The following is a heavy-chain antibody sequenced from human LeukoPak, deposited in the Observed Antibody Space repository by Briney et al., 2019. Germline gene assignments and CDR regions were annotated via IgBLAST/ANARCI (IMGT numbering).Heavy chain of an antibody. CDR2: ISGSGGNT. CDR3: AKDPYNTAVANTNGWFDP. D-gene: IGHD6-19*01. V-gene: IGHV3-23*01. CDR1: GFTFSSYA. J-gene: IGHJ5*02. Sequence: GGSLRLSCAASGFTFSSYAMSWVRRAPGKGLEWVSSISGSGGNTYYAQSVKGRFTISRDNSENTLYRQMDTLRADDTALYFCAKDPYNTAVANTNGWFDPWGQGTLVTVSS.